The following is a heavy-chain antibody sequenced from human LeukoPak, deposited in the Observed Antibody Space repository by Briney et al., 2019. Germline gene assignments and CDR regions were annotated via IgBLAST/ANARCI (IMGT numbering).Heavy chain of an antibody. CDR2: ISLSGTI. CDR1: GGSFSNYF. CDR3: ALSTTTVTTRTLDY. Sequence: PSETLSLTCTVSGGSFSNYFWTWIRQPPGKGLEWIGEISLSGTIKYNPSLKSRVTISVDTSKNQFSLKLSTVTAVDTAVYYCALSTTTVTTRTLDYWGQGALVIVSS. V-gene: IGHV4-34*01. D-gene: IGHD4-17*01. J-gene: IGHJ4*02.